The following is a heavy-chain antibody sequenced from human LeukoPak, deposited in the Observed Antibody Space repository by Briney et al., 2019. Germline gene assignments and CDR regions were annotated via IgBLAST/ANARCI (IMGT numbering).Heavy chain of an antibody. CDR1: GFTFDDYA. Sequence: GGSLRLSCAASGFTFDDYAMHWVRHAPGKGLEWVSGISWNSGSIGYADSVKGRFTISRDNAKNSLYLQMNSLRAEDTALYYCAKTKVAAAGPYYYYYGMDVWGQGTTVTVSS. CDR2: ISWNSGSI. V-gene: IGHV3-9*01. D-gene: IGHD6-13*01. J-gene: IGHJ6*02. CDR3: AKTKVAAAGPYYYYYGMDV.